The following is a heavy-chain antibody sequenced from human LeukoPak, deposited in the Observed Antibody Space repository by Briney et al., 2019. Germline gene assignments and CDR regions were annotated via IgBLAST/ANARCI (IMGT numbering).Heavy chain of an antibody. CDR2: IYHSGST. CDR1: GGSISSSNW. J-gene: IGHJ4*02. V-gene: IGHV4-4*02. Sequence: SGTLSLTCAVSGGSISSSNWWSWVRPPPGKGLEWIGEIYHSGSTNYNPSLKSRVTISVDKSKNQFSLKLSSVTAADTAVYYCARSYYDSSGYYEGQNFDYWGQGTLVTVSS. CDR3: ARSYYDSSGYYEGQNFDY. D-gene: IGHD3-22*01.